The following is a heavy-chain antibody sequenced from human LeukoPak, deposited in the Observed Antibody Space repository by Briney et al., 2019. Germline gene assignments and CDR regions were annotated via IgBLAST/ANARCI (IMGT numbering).Heavy chain of an antibody. CDR3: ARVRGGTYYDFWSGYYNYFDY. Sequence: ASVKVSCKASGYTFTSYGISWVRQAPGQGLEWMGWNSAYNGNTNYAQKLQGRVTMTTDTSTSTAYMELRSLRSDATAVYYCARVRGGTYYDFWSGYYNYFDYWGQGTLVTVSS. CDR2: NSAYNGNT. J-gene: IGHJ4*02. V-gene: IGHV1-18*01. D-gene: IGHD3-3*01. CDR1: GYTFTSYG.